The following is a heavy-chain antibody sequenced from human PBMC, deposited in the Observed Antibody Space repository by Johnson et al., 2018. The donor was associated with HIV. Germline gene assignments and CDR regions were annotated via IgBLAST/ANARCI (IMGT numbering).Heavy chain of an antibody. J-gene: IGHJ3*02. CDR2: ISYDGSNK. Sequence: QVLLLESGGGVVQPGRSLRLSCAASGFTFSSYAMHWVRQAPGKGLEWVAVISYDGSNKYYADSVKGRFTISRDNSKNTLYLQMNSLRAEDTAVYYCARGEYYYDSSGYSNTPDAFDIWGQGTMVTVSS. CDR1: GFTFSSYA. CDR3: ARGEYYYDSSGYSNTPDAFDI. V-gene: IGHV3-30*14. D-gene: IGHD3-22*01.